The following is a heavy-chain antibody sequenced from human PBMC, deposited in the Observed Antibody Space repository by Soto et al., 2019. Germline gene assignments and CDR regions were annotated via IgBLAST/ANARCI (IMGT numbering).Heavy chain of an antibody. CDR3: ARKQWVVPNWFDP. CDR1: GGSISSSYW. J-gene: IGHJ5*02. V-gene: IGHV4-4*02. Sequence: QVQLQESGPGLVKPSGTLSLTCAVSGGSISSSYWWSWVRQPPGKGLEWIGEMYHSGSTNYNPSLKNRVTISVDKSKNQSSLRVSSVTAADTAVYYCARKQWVVPNWFDPWGQGILVTVSS. D-gene: IGHD6-19*01. CDR2: MYHSGST.